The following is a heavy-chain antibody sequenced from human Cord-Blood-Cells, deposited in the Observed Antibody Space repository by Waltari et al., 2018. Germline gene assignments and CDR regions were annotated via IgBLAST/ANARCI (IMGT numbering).Heavy chain of an antibody. CDR2: IWYDGSNK. Sequence: QVQLVESGGGVVQPVRFLRLSCAASGFPFSSYGMHCARHDSGKGLEWVAVIWYDGSNKYYADSVKGRFTISRDNSKNTLYLQMNSLRAEDTAVYYCARARITDYGDYYFDYWGQGTLVTVSS. J-gene: IGHJ4*02. CDR3: ARARITDYGDYYFDY. CDR1: GFPFSSYG. V-gene: IGHV3-33*01. D-gene: IGHD4-17*01.